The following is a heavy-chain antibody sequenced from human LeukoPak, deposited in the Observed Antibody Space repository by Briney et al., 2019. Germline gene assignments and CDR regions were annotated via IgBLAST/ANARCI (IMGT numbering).Heavy chain of an antibody. J-gene: IGHJ4*02. CDR2: INSDGSST. CDR3: ARSARFGLYYFDY. V-gene: IGHV3-74*01. D-gene: IGHD3-16*01. Sequence: QPGVSLRLSCAASVFTFSSYWMHWVRQAPGKGLVWVSRINSDGSSTSYADPVKGRFTISRDNAKNALYLQMNSLRGEDTAVYYCARSARFGLYYFDYWGQGTLVTVSS. CDR1: VFTFSSYW.